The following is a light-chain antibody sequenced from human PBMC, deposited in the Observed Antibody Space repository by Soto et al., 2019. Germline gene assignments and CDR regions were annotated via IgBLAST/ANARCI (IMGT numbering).Light chain of an antibody. CDR2: GAS. V-gene: IGKV3-20*01. J-gene: IGKJ2*01. CDR1: QSVSSSN. Sequence: EIVLTQSPGTLSLSPGERATLSCRASQSVSSSNLAWYQQKPGQPPRLLIYGASSRATGIPERFSGSGSGTDFTLTISRLEPEDFAVYFCQQYGTSPPVYTFGQGTKLEIK. CDR3: QQYGTSPPVYT.